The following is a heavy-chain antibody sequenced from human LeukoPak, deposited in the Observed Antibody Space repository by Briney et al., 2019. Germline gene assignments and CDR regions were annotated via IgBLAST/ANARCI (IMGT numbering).Heavy chain of an antibody. Sequence: PSETLSLTCAVSGYSISSGYYWGWIRQRPGKGLEWIGSIYHSGSTYYNPSLKSRVTISVDTSKNQFSLKLSSVTAADTAVYYCARLIGMDVWGKGTTVTVSS. CDR3: ARLIGMDV. V-gene: IGHV4-38-2*01. CDR2: IYHSGST. J-gene: IGHJ6*04. CDR1: GYSISSGYY.